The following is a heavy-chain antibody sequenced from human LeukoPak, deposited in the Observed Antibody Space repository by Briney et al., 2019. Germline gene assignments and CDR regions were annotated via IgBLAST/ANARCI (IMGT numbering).Heavy chain of an antibody. J-gene: IGHJ3*02. D-gene: IGHD4-23*01. CDR1: GFTFSSYS. CDR2: ISSSGSII. Sequence: GGSLRLSCAASGFTFSSYSMNWVRQAPGKGLEWVSYISSSGSIIYYADSVKGRFTISRDNSKNTLYLQMNSLRAEDTAVYYCAKSPRRWPDAFDIWGQGTMVTVSS. CDR3: AKSPRRWPDAFDI. V-gene: IGHV3-48*01.